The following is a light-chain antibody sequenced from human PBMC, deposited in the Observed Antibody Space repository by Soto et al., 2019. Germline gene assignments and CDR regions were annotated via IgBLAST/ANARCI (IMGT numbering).Light chain of an antibody. CDR1: QSVSTN. V-gene: IGKV3-15*01. Sequence: EIVLTQSPGTLSVSPGERANLSCRASQSVSTNLAWFQQKPDQAPRLLIYAASTRATGIPARFSGSGSGTEFTLTINSLQSEDLAVYYCQQSNNWPYTFGQGTKLEV. CDR2: AAS. CDR3: QQSNNWPYT. J-gene: IGKJ2*01.